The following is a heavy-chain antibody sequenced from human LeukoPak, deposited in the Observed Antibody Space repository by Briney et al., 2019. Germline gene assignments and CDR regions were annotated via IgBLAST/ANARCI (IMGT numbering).Heavy chain of an antibody. CDR1: GFTFSGYG. D-gene: IGHD2-2*01. CDR3: AKDIYQLLLLYHYMDV. Sequence: PGGSLRLSCAVSGFTFSGYGMHWVRQAPGKGLEWVAFIRYDGISRYYADSVKGRSIISRDNSKNMLYLQMNNLRAEDTAVYYCAKDIYQLLLLYHYMDVWGKGTTVSVSS. CDR2: IRYDGISR. V-gene: IGHV3-30*02. J-gene: IGHJ6*03.